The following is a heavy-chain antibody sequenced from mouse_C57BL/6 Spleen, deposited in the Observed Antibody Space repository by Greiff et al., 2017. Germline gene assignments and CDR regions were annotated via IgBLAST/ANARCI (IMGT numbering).Heavy chain of an antibody. CDR2: IYPRSGNT. Sequence: VKLVESGAELARPGASVKLSCKASGYTFTSYGISWVKQRTGQGLEWIGEIYPRSGNTYYNEKFKGKATLTADKSSSTAYMELRSLTSEDSAVYFCAIYDYGRGAWFAYWGQGTLVTVSA. CDR1: GYTFTSYG. D-gene: IGHD2-4*01. J-gene: IGHJ3*01. V-gene: IGHV1-81*01. CDR3: AIYDYGRGAWFAY.